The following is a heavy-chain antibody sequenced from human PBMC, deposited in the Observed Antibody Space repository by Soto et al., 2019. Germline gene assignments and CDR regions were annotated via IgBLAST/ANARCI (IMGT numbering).Heavy chain of an antibody. CDR2: IYHSGST. V-gene: IGHV4-30-2*01. CDR3: ARTPPP. Sequence: SETLSLTCAVSGGSISSGGYSWSWIRQPPGKGLEWIGYIYHSGSTYYNPSLKIRVPFSVDRSKNQFSLMLSSVTAAATAVYYCARTPPPWGQGTLVTVSS. CDR1: GGSISSGGYS. J-gene: IGHJ5*02.